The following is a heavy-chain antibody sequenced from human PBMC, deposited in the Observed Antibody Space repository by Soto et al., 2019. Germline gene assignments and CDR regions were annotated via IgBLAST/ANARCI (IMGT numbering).Heavy chain of an antibody. Sequence: GESPKISCKGSGYSFTSYWIGWVRQMPGKGLEWMGIIYPGDSDTRYSPSFQGQVTISADKSISTAYLQWSSLKASDTAMYYCARPHYYGSGSYYAPDYWGQGTRVTVSS. CDR1: GYSFTSYW. J-gene: IGHJ4*02. CDR2: IYPGDSDT. V-gene: IGHV5-51*01. CDR3: ARPHYYGSGSYYAPDY. D-gene: IGHD3-10*01.